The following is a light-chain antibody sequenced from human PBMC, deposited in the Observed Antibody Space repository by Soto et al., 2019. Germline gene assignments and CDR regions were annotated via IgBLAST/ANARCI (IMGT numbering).Light chain of an antibody. V-gene: IGKV3-15*01. CDR2: AAS. CDR3: QQYNNWPPLIT. Sequence: EIVMTQSPATLSVSPGERATLSCRASQRVSTNLAWYQQKPGQAPRLLIYAASTRATGIPARFSGGGSGTEFTLTISSLQSEDFAVYYCQQYNNWPPLITFGQGTRLETK. J-gene: IGKJ5*01. CDR1: QRVSTN.